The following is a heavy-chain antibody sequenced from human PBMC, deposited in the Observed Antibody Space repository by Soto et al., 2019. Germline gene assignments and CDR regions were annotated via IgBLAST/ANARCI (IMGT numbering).Heavy chain of an antibody. J-gene: IGHJ4*02. Sequence: QVHLVQSGAEVKKPGSSVRVSCKASGGSFSNYAVTWVRQAPGQRLEWMGGITPMFGIANYAQKFQGRVTLTADESTGTAYMELSSLRSDDTATYYCASDTHHSGFVDWGQGTLVTV. CDR3: ASDTHHSGFVD. V-gene: IGHV1-69*01. CDR1: GGSFSNYA. D-gene: IGHD2-21*01. CDR2: ITPMFGIA.